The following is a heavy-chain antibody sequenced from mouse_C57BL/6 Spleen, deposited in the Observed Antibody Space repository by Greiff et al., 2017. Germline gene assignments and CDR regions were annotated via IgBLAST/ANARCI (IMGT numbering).Heavy chain of an antibody. CDR2: ISSGGDYI. V-gene: IGHV5-9-1*02. CDR1: GFTFSSYA. CDR3: TRGGTTVYYYAMDY. Sequence: EVKLVESGEGLVKPGGSLKLSCAASGFTFSSYAMSWVRQTPEKRLEWVAYISSGGDYIYYADTVKGRFTISRDNARNTLYLQMSSLKSEDTAMYYCTRGGTTVYYYAMDYWGQGTSVTVSS. J-gene: IGHJ4*01. D-gene: IGHD1-1*01.